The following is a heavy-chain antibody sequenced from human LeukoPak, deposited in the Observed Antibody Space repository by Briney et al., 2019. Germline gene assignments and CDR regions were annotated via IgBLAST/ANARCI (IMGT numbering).Heavy chain of an antibody. Sequence: SGPTLVKPTQTLTLTCTFSGFSLNTGGAGVGWIRQPPGKALEWLALIFWDDDKRFSPSLKSRLTITKDTSKNQVVLTMTNMDPVDTATYYCAHSGMMLTSVRIKTLGAFDMWGQGTVVTVSS. D-gene: IGHD3-16*01. CDR2: IFWDDDK. CDR1: GFSLNTGGAG. CDR3: AHSGMMLTSVRIKTLGAFDM. V-gene: IGHV2-5*02. J-gene: IGHJ3*02.